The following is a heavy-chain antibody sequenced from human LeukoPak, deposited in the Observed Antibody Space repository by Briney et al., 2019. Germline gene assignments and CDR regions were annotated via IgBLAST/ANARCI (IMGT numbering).Heavy chain of an antibody. Sequence: PGGSLRLSCAASGFTFSDYWMTWVRQAPGKGLEWVANIKPDGSEKYYVDSVKGRFTISRDNAKNSVYLQVSSLRAEDTAVYYCARAQPAAIDYWGQGTLVTVSS. CDR2: IKPDGSEK. D-gene: IGHD2-2*01. V-gene: IGHV3-7*01. CDR3: ARAQPAAIDY. CDR1: GFTFSDYW. J-gene: IGHJ4*02.